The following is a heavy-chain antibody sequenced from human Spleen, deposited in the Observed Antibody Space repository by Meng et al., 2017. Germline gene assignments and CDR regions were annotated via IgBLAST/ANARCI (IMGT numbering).Heavy chain of an antibody. CDR2: IYHSGST. Sequence: QGQLPQGGAGLLKPSETLALTCVVSGGSFSSSNWWSWVRQPPGKGLEWIGEIYHSGSTNYNPSLKSRVTISEDTSKNRFSLRLASMTAADTAVYYCARDNVGRGFDSWGQGTLVTVSS. D-gene: IGHD1-26*01. V-gene: IGHV4-4*02. CDR3: ARDNVGRGFDS. CDR1: GGSFSSSNW. J-gene: IGHJ4*02.